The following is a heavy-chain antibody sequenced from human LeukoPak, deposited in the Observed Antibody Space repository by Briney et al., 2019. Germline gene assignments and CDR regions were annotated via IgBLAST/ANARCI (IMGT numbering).Heavy chain of an antibody. D-gene: IGHD3-10*01. V-gene: IGHV4-34*01. J-gene: IGHJ2*01. CDR3: ARGLPMVRGPKGYFDL. CDR1: GGSFSGYY. Sequence: SETLSLTCAVYGGSFSGYYWSWIRQPPGKGLEWIGEINHSGSTNYNPSLKSRVTISVDTSKNQFSLKLSSVTAADTAVYYCARGLPMVRGPKGYFDLWGCGTLVTVSS. CDR2: INHSGST.